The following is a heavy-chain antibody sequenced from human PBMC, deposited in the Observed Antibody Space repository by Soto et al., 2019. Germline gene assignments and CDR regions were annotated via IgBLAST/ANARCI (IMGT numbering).Heavy chain of an antibody. Sequence: SVKVSCKASGYTFTSYAMHWVRQAPGQGLEWMGGIIPIFGTANYAQKFQGRVTITADESTSTAYMELNSLRAEDTAVYYCASGRGRYFYYGMDVWGQGTTVTVS. V-gene: IGHV1-69*13. D-gene: IGHD1-26*01. CDR1: GYTFTSYA. J-gene: IGHJ6*02. CDR2: IIPIFGTA. CDR3: ASGRGRYFYYGMDV.